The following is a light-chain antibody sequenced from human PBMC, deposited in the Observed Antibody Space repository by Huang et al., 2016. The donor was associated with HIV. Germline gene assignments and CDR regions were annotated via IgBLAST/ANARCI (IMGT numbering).Light chain of an antibody. CDR3: HQYNNWLLS. V-gene: IGKV3-15*01. CDR1: RSVSTN. J-gene: IGKJ4*01. Sequence: EIVMTQSPATLSVSPGQRVTLSCRANRSVSTNLAWYQTRHGQAPRLLIYGSSTRAPGIPARFSGSGSGTDFSLTISSLQSEDFALYYCHQYNNWLLSFGGGTRV. CDR2: GSS.